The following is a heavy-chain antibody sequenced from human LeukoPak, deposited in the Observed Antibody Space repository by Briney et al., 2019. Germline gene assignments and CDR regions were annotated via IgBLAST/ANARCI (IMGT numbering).Heavy chain of an antibody. CDR2: IYYSGST. Sequence: KPSETLSLTCTVSGGSISSYYWSWIRQPPGKGLEWIGCIYYSGSTNYNPSLKSRVTISVDTSKSQFSLRLSSVTAADTAVYYCATTTGWLDAFDIWGQGTMVTVSS. J-gene: IGHJ3*02. CDR3: ATTTGWLDAFDI. D-gene: IGHD5-12*01. V-gene: IGHV4-59*01. CDR1: GGSISSYY.